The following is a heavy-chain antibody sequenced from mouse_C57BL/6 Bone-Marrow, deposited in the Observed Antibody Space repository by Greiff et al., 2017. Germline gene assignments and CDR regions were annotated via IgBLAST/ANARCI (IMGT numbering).Heavy chain of an antibody. Sequence: VQLQQPGTELVKPGASVKLSCKSSGYTFTSYWMHWVKQRPGQGLEWIGNINPSNGGTNYTETFTSKATLTVDKSSSAAYMQLSSLTSEDAAVYYCARSGWLLLFAYWGQGTLVTVSA. CDR3: ARSGWLLLFAY. V-gene: IGHV1-53*01. J-gene: IGHJ3*01. CDR1: GYTFTSYW. D-gene: IGHD2-3*01. CDR2: INPSNGGT.